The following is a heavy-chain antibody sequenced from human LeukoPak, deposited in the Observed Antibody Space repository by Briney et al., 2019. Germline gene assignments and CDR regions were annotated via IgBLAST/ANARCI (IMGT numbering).Heavy chain of an antibody. CDR3: AREYGSGSCFDF. CDR2: ISGGSRYT. J-gene: IGHJ4*02. Sequence: GGSLRLSCAASGFTFSDYYMSWIRQAPGKGLERVSYISGGSRYTNYADSVKGRFTISRDNAKNSLYLQMNSLRAEDTAVYYCAREYGSGSCFDFWGQETLVTVSS. V-gene: IGHV3-11*05. CDR1: GFTFSDYY. D-gene: IGHD3-10*01.